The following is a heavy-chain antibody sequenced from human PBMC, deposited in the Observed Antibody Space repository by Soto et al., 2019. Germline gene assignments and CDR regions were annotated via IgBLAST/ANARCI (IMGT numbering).Heavy chain of an antibody. J-gene: IGHJ4*02. V-gene: IGHV3-48*01. Sequence: PGGSLRLSCAASGFTFSSYSMNWVRQAPGKGLEWVSYISSSSSTIYYADSVKGRFTISRDNAKNTLYLQMNSLRAEDTAVYYCANVKRGIVPTIGGGFDSWGRGTLVTVSS. CDR3: ANVKRGIVPTIGGGFDS. CDR1: GFTFSSYS. D-gene: IGHD5-12*01. CDR2: ISSSSSTI.